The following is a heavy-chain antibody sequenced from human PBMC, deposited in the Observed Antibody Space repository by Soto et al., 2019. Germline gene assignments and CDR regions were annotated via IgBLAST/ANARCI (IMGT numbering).Heavy chain of an antibody. CDR3: ARGDYGDSPDSFDI. Sequence: XVAVSGRASRSTFTRYDMHGVRPASGQGLEWMGWTNPNSGNTGYAQKFQGRVTMTRNTSISTAYMELSSLRPEDTAVYYCARGDYGDSPDSFDIWGQGTMVTVSS. D-gene: IGHD4-17*01. CDR2: TNPNSGNT. J-gene: IGHJ3*02. CDR1: RSTFTRYD. V-gene: IGHV1-8*02.